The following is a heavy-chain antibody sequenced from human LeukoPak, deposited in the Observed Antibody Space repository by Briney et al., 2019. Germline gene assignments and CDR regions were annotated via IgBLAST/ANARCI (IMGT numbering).Heavy chain of an antibody. CDR2: IYYSGST. Sequence: PSETLSLTCTVSGGSISYYYWSWIRQRPGKGLEWIGYIYYSGSTNYNPSLKSRVTISVDTSKNQFSLKLTSVTAADTAVYYCASNIVVVPAAIINYYYMDVWGKGTTVTVSS. CDR1: GGSISYYY. J-gene: IGHJ6*03. CDR3: ASNIVVVPAAIINYYYMDV. D-gene: IGHD2-2*02. V-gene: IGHV4-59*12.